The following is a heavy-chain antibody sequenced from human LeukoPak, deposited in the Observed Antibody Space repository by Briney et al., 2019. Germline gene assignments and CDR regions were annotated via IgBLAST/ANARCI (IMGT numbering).Heavy chain of an antibody. CDR1: GFTLSTYG. D-gene: IGHD6-25*01. J-gene: IGHJ5*02. Sequence: PGGSLRLSCAASGFTLSTYGMSWVRQAPGKGLEWVSTISDDVTTTYYTDSVKGRFTISRDNSENMLYLQLNTLRAEDTAIYYCARGGVPEATSGWFDPWGQGTLVTVSS. CDR2: ISDDVTTT. CDR3: ARGGVPEATSGWFDP. V-gene: IGHV3-23*01.